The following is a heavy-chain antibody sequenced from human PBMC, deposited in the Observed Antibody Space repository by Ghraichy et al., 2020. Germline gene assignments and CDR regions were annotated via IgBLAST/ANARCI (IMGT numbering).Heavy chain of an antibody. J-gene: IGHJ5*01. V-gene: IGHV3-23*01. CDR3: AKKVPGTRPLDS. CDR2: SGSGGDA. D-gene: IGHD6-19*01. CDR1: GFTFSSSS. Sequence: GGSLRLSCAASGFTFSSSSMNWVRQAPGKGLEWVSASGSGGDAYYADSVKGRFIISRDNSRDTLYLQMNSLRGDDTAVYYCAKKVPGTRPLDSWGQGTLVTVSS.